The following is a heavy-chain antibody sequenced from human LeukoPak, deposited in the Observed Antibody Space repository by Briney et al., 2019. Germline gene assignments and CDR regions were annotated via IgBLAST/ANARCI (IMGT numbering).Heavy chain of an antibody. J-gene: IGHJ4*02. Sequence: GRSLRLSCAASGFTFSSYGMHWVRQAPGKGLEWVAVISYDGSNKYYADSVKGRFTISRDNSKNTLYLQMNSLRAEDTAVYYCAKARRGELPHYWGQGTLVTVSS. CDR3: AKARRGELPHY. D-gene: IGHD3-10*01. V-gene: IGHV3-30*18. CDR2: ISYDGSNK. CDR1: GFTFSSYG.